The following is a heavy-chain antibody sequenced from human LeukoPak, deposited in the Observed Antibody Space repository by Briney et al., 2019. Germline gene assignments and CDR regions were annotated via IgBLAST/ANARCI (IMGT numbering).Heavy chain of an antibody. Sequence: SGYVACKASGGTFSGNASSWVRQAPGPGREWKGGVIGMFGTANYAQKFQSRVTITTDESMSTAYMELSRLRSEDTAVYYCARDGSYCSSTRCYAYYYYMDVWGKGTTVTVSS. CDR3: ARDGSYCSSTRCYAYYYYMDV. J-gene: IGHJ6*03. V-gene: IGHV1-69*05. CDR2: VIGMFGTA. CDR1: GGTFSGNA. D-gene: IGHD2-2*01.